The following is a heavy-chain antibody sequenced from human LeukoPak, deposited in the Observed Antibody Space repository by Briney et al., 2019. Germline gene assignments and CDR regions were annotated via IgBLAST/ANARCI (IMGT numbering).Heavy chain of an antibody. J-gene: IGHJ4*02. Sequence: GGSLRLSCAASGFTFDDYAMHWVRQAPGKGLEWVSGISWNSGSIGYADSVKGRFTISRDNAKNSLYLQMNGLRGDDTAVYYCARGGRRFWGQGTLVTVSS. CDR2: ISWNSGSI. CDR3: ARGGRRF. V-gene: IGHV3-9*01. CDR1: GFTFDDYA. D-gene: IGHD3-10*01.